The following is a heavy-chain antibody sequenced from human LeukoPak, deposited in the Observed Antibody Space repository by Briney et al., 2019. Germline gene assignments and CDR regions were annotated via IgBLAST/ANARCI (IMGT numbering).Heavy chain of an antibody. V-gene: IGHV1-2*02. Sequence: ASMKVSCKASGYTFTGYYMHWVRQAPGQGLEWMGWINPNSGGTNYAQKFQGRVTMTRATSISTAYMELNRLRSDDTAVYYCARVERAVASDSWGQGTLVTVSS. J-gene: IGHJ4*02. D-gene: IGHD6-19*01. CDR2: INPNSGGT. CDR3: ARVERAVASDS. CDR1: GYTFTGYY.